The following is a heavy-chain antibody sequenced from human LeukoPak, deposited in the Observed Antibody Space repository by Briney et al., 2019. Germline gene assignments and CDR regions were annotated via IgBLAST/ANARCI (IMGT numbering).Heavy chain of an antibody. V-gene: IGHV3-11*04. CDR1: GFTVSSNY. Sequence: GGSLRLSCAASGFTVSSNYMSWVRQAPGKGLEWLSYISSSGSTIYYADSVKGRFSISRDNAKKTLYLQMISLRAEDTAVYYCARGNYGNYLNWFDPWGQGTLVTVSS. CDR3: ARGNYGNYLNWFDP. J-gene: IGHJ5*02. CDR2: ISSSGSTI. D-gene: IGHD4-11*01.